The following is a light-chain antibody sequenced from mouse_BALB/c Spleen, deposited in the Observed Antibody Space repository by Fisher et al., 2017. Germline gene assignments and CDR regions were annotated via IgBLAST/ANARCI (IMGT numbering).Light chain of an antibody. Sequence: IVLTQTTAIMSASLGEKVTMSCRASSSVNYMYWYQQKSGTSPKLLIHRTSNLASGVPARFSGSGSGTSYSLTISSMEAEDAATYYCQQWSSNPFTFGSGTKLEIK. CDR3: QQWSSNPFT. J-gene: IGKJ4*01. CDR2: RTS. CDR1: SSVNY. V-gene: IGKV4-59*01.